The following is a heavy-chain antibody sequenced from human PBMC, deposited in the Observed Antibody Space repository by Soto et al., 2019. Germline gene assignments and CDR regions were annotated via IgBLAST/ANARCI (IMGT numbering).Heavy chain of an antibody. CDR3: ARSRATNVVLDI. J-gene: IGHJ3*02. CDR2: IVPVFGTT. Sequence: QVQLVQSGTEVKNPGSSVRVSCKASGASFRTDAISWVRQAPGQGLEWMGRIVPVFGTTNFAQRFQGRVTITADESTRTAYVDLSSLRSEDSAVYYCARSRATNVVLDIWGQGTIVTVSS. V-gene: IGHV1-69*01. D-gene: IGHD2-8*01. CDR1: GASFRTDA.